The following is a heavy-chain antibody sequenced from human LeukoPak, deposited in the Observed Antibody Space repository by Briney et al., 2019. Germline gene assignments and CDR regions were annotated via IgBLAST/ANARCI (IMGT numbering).Heavy chain of an antibody. J-gene: IGHJ4*02. CDR2: ISYDGSNK. V-gene: IGHV3-30-3*01. Sequence: GGSLRLSCAASGFTFSSYAMHWVRQAPGKGLEWVAVISYDGSNKYYADSVKGRFTISRDNSKNTLYLQMNSLRAEDTAVYYCARDPLDYWGQGTLVTVSS. CDR1: GFTFSSYA. CDR3: ARDPLDY.